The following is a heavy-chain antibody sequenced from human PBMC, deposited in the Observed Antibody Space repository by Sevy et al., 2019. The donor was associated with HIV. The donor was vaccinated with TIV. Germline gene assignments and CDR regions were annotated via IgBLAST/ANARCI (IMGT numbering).Heavy chain of an antibody. CDR3: ARDLLRGNSYVSAFDI. V-gene: IGHV3-48*02. CDR1: GFTFSSYS. Sequence: GGSLSLSCAASGFTFSSYSMNWVRQAPGKGLEWVSYISSSSSTIYYADSVKGRFTISRDNAKNSLYLQMNGLRDEDTAVYYCARDLLRGNSYVSAFDIWGQGTMVTVSS. CDR2: ISSSSSTI. J-gene: IGHJ3*02. D-gene: IGHD2-21*02.